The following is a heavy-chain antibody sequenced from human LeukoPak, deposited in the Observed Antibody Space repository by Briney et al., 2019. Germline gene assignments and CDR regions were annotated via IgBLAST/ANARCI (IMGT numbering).Heavy chain of an antibody. V-gene: IGHV4-61*02. CDR3: ARIVVVPADPHYFDY. D-gene: IGHD2-2*01. J-gene: IGHJ4*02. CDR2: IYTSGST. CDR1: GGSISSGSYY. Sequence: SQTLSFTCTVSGGSISSGSYYWSWIRQPAGKGLEWIGRIYTSGSTNYNPSLKSRVTISVDTPKNQFSLKLSSVTAADTAVYYCARIVVVPADPHYFDYWGQGTLVTVSS.